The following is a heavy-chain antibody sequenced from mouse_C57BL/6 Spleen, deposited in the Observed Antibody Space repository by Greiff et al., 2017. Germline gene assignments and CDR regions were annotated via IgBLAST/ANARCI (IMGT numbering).Heavy chain of an antibody. Sequence: QVQLKQSGPELVKPGASVKISCKASGYAFSSSWMNWVKQRPGKGLEWIGRIYPGDGDTNYNGKFKGKATLTADKSSSTAYMQLSSLTSEDSAVYFCAREDYGSSYPWYFDVWGTGTTVTVSS. CDR3: AREDYGSSYPWYFDV. V-gene: IGHV1-82*01. D-gene: IGHD1-1*01. CDR2: IYPGDGDT. CDR1: GYAFSSSW. J-gene: IGHJ1*03.